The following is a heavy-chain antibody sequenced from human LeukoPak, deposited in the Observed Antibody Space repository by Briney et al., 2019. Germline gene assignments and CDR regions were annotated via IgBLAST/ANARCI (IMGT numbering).Heavy chain of an antibody. J-gene: IGHJ6*01. Sequence: GASVKVSCKASGYTFISNYIHWVRQAPGQGLEWVGIINPNNGATTYAQRLQGRIAMTRDTSTSTVYLELSSLRSDDTAVYYCARLVDAAYRSSYWPYGMDVWGQGATVIVSS. CDR2: INPNNGAT. V-gene: IGHV1-46*03. CDR1: GYTFISNY. D-gene: IGHD3-3*01. CDR3: ARLVDAAYRSSYWPYGMDV.